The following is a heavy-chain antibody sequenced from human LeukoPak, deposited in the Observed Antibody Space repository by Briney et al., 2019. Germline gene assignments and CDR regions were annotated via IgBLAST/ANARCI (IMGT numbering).Heavy chain of an antibody. CDR1: GGSFSGYY. CDR3: ASDPSAVADVY. V-gene: IGHV4-34*01. J-gene: IGHJ4*02. CDR2: INHSGST. D-gene: IGHD6-19*01. Sequence: PSETLSLTCAVYGGSFSGYYWSWIRQPPGKGLEWIGEINHSGSTNYNPSLKSRVTISVDTSKNQFSLKLSSVTAADTAVYYCASDPSAVADVYWGQGTLVTVSS.